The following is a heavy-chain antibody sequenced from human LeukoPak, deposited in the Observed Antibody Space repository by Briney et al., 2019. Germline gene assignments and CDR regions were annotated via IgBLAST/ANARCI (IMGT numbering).Heavy chain of an antibody. V-gene: IGHV3-15*01. CDR1: GFTFSNAW. CDR3: TTGVPAALLDAFDI. J-gene: IGHJ3*02. D-gene: IGHD2-2*01. CDR2: IKSKTDGGTT. Sequence: GGSLRLSCAASGFTFSNAWMSWVRQAPGKGLEWVGRIKSKTDGGTTDYAAPVKGRFTISRDDSKNTPYLQMNSLKTEDTAVYYCTTGVPAALLDAFDIWGQGTMVTVSS.